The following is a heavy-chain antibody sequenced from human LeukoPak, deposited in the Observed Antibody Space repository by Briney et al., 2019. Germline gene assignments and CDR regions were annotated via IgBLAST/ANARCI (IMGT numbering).Heavy chain of an antibody. J-gene: IGHJ4*02. Sequence: PSETLSLTCTVSGGSISSYYWSWIRQPPGKGLEWIGDIYYSGSTNYNPSLKSRVTISVDTSKNQFHLKLSSVTAADTAVYYCGSSDGYKPFDYWGQGTLVTVSS. CDR1: GGSISSYY. CDR2: IYYSGST. D-gene: IGHD5-24*01. V-gene: IGHV4-59*12. CDR3: GSSDGYKPFDY.